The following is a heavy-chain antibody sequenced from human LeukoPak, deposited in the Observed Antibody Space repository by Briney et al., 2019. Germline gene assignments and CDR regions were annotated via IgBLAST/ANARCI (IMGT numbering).Heavy chain of an antibody. CDR1: GGSISSGGYY. CDR3: ARGDGTYYYDSSGYGYAFDI. V-gene: IGHV4-31*03. CDR2: IYYSGST. D-gene: IGHD3-22*01. Sequence: SETLSLTCTVSGGSISSGGYYWSWIRQHPGKGLEWIGYIYYSGSTYYNPSLKSRVTISVDTSKNQFSLKLSSVTAADTAVYYCARGDGTYYYDSSGYGYAFDIWGQGTMVTGSS. J-gene: IGHJ3*02.